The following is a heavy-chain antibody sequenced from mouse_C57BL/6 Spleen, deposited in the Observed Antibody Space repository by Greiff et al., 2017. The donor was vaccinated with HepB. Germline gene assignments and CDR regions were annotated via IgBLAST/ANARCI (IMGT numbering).Heavy chain of an antibody. D-gene: IGHD2-1*01. J-gene: IGHJ4*01. CDR3: AGIYYGNYDAMDY. Sequence: EVKVVESGGGLVKPGGSLKLSCAASGFTFSSYTMSWVRQTPEKRLEWVATISGGGGNTYYPDSVKGRFTISRDNAKNTLYLQMSSLRSEDTALYYCAGIYYGNYDAMDYWGQGTSVTVSS. V-gene: IGHV5-9*01. CDR2: ISGGGGNT. CDR1: GFTFSSYT.